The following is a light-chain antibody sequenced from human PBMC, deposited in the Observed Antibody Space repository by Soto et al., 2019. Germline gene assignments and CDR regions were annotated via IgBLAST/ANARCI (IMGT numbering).Light chain of an antibody. CDR1: QSVSSN. CDR3: QPYNDWPLT. V-gene: IGKV3D-15*01. Sequence: EIVMTQSPATLSVSPGERATLSCRASQSVSSNLAWYQQKPGQAPSLLIYDISARATGIPTRFSGSGSGTEFTLTISSLQSEDFAVYYCQPYNDWPLTFGGGTKVEIK. J-gene: IGKJ4*01. CDR2: DIS.